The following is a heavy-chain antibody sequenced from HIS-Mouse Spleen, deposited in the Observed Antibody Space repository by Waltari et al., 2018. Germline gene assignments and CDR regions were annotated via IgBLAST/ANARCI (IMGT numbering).Heavy chain of an antibody. CDR3: AREIPYSSSWYDWYFDL. J-gene: IGHJ2*01. CDR1: GGSLSSSIYY. CDR2: IYYSGST. V-gene: IGHV4-39*07. Sequence: QLQLQESGPGLVKPSETLSPPCTVPGGSLSSSIYYCGWIRQPPGKGLEWIGSIYYSGSTYYNPSLKSRVTISVDTSKNQFSLKLSSVTAADTAVYYCAREIPYSSSWYDWYFDLWGRGTLVTVSS. D-gene: IGHD6-13*01.